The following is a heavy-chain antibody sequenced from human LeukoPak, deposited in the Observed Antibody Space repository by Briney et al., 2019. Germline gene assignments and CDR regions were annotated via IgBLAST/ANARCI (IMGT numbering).Heavy chain of an antibody. J-gene: IGHJ4*02. CDR2: ISSSSSNI. Sequence: GGSLRLSCTTSGFTSSRYSMNWVRQAPGKGLEWISYISSSSSNIQYADSVKGRFTISRDNARNSLYLQMNNLRAEDTAVYHCARGNGDDNWLIDYWGQGTLVTVSS. CDR3: ARGNGDDNWLIDY. CDR1: GFTSSRYS. D-gene: IGHD1-1*01. V-gene: IGHV3-48*04.